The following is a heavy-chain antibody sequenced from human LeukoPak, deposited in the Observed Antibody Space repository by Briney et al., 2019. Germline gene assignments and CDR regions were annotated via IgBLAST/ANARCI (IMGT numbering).Heavy chain of an antibody. CDR3: ARSLGYCSAGSCFPFDY. CDR2: IKQDGSDK. D-gene: IGHD2-15*01. V-gene: IGHV3-7*05. Sequence: PGGSLRLFCAASGFTFSSYWMSWVRQAPGKGLEWVANIKQDGSDKYYVDSVKGRFTISRDNAKNSLYLQMNSLRAEDTAVYYCARSLGYCSAGSCFPFDYWGQGTLVTVSS. J-gene: IGHJ4*02. CDR1: GFTFSSYW.